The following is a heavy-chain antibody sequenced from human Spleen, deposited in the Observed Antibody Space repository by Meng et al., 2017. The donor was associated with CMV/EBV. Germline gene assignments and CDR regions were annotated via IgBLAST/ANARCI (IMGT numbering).Heavy chain of an antibody. CDR1: TFSSYG. D-gene: IGHD6-13*01. CDR2: IIPIFGTA. CDR3: ARDVDRGYSSSWTNWFDP. Sequence: TFSSYGISVVRQAPGQGLEWMGGIIPIFGTANYAQKFQGRVTITTDESTSTAYMELSSLRSEDTAVYYCARDVDRGYSSSWTNWFDPWGQGTLVTVSS. J-gene: IGHJ5*02. V-gene: IGHV1-69*05.